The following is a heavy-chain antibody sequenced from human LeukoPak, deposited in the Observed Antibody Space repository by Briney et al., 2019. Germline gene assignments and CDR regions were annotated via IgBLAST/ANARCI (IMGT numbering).Heavy chain of an antibody. CDR1: GYTFTSYD. CDR3: ARGFTANDFWSGYLYYYYYGMDV. J-gene: IGHJ6*02. Sequence: ASVKVSCKASGYTFTSYDINWVRQATGQGLEWMGWMNPNSGNTGYAQKFQGRVTMTRNTSISTAYMGLSSLRSEDTAVYYCARGFTANDFWSGYLYYYYYGMDVWGQGTTVTVSS. CDR2: MNPNSGNT. D-gene: IGHD3-3*01. V-gene: IGHV1-8*01.